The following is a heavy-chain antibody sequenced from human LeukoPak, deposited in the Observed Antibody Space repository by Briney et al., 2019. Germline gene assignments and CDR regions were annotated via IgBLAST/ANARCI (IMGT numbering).Heavy chain of an antibody. D-gene: IGHD5-24*01. CDR3: AREEDSSRDGYNY. V-gene: IGHV3-74*01. CDR2: INSDGSST. Sequence: GGSLILSCAASGFTFSSYWMHWVRQAPGKGLVWVSRINSDGSSTSYADSVKGRFTISRDNAKNSLYLQMNSLRAEDADVYYCAREEDSSRDGYNYWGQGTLVTVSS. CDR1: GFTFSSYW. J-gene: IGHJ4*02.